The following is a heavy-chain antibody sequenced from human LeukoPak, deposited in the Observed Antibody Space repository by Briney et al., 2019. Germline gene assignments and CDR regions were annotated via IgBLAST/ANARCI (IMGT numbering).Heavy chain of an antibody. J-gene: IGHJ4*02. V-gene: IGHV4-4*02. CDR3: ARQIPVYYGSGSDDY. CDR1: GGSISSSYW. D-gene: IGHD3-10*01. CDR2: IYHSGST. Sequence: PSETLSLTCGVSGGSISSSYWWSWVRQPPGKGLEWIGEIYHSGSTNYNPSLKSRVTISVDTSKNQFSLKLSSVTAADTAVYYCARQIPVYYGSGSDDYWGQGTLVTVSS.